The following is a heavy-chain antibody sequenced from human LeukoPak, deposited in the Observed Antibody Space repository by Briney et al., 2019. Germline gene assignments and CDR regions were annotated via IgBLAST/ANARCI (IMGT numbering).Heavy chain of an antibody. CDR2: MNQDGSDK. V-gene: IGHV3-7*01. J-gene: IGHJ1*01. D-gene: IGHD1-1*01. CDR1: GFTFSSYG. CDR3: ARESTEERPGY. Sequence: GRSLRLSCAASGFTFSSYGMHWVRQAPGKGLEWVANMNQDGSDKNYVDSVKGRFTISRDNAKNSLYLQMNSLRAEDTAVYYCARESTEERPGYWGQGTLVTVSS.